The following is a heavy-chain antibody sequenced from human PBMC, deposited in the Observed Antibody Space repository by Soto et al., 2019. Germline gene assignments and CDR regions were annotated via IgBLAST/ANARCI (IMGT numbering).Heavy chain of an antibody. J-gene: IGHJ6*02. CDR1: GFTFTSSA. V-gene: IGHV1-58*01. CDR2: IVVGSGNT. CDR3: AADGPGGSSWSPLYYYGMDV. D-gene: IGHD6-13*01. Sequence: GASVKVSCKASGFTFTSSAVQWVQPARGQRLEGVGWIVVGSGNTHYAQKFQERFTITRDMSTSTAYMELSSLRSEDTAVYYCAADGPGGSSWSPLYYYGMDVWGQGTTFTGSS.